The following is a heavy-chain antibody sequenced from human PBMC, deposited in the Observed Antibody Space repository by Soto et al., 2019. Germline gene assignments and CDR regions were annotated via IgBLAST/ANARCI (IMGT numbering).Heavy chain of an antibody. CDR1: GGSITSGGFS. D-gene: IGHD3-22*01. CDR3: ARAVYFDSSGSHSYYFDY. CDR2: IYHRGST. V-gene: IGHV4-30-2*01. J-gene: IGHJ4*02. Sequence: SETLSLTCAVSGGSITSGGFSWSWIRQPPGKDLEWIGYIYHRGSTYYNPSLNSRVTISVDKSKNQFSLTLSSVTAADTAVYYCARAVYFDSSGSHSYYFDYWGQGTLVTVSS.